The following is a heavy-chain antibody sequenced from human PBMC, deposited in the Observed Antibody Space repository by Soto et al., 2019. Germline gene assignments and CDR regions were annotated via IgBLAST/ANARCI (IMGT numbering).Heavy chain of an antibody. CDR2: ISSSSSTI. V-gene: IGHV3-48*01. Sequence: EVQLVESGGGLVQPGGSLRLSCAASGFTFSSYSMNWVRQAPGKGLEWVSYISSSSSTIYYAASVKGRFTIPRDNAKNSLDLQMNSLRAEDTAVYYCARHPERIAQIGWFDPWCQGTLVTVSS. CDR1: GFTFSSYS. D-gene: IGHD6-13*01. CDR3: ARHPERIAQIGWFDP. J-gene: IGHJ5*02.